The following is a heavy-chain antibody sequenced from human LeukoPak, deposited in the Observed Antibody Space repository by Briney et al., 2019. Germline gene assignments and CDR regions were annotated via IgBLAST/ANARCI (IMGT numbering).Heavy chain of an antibody. D-gene: IGHD6-13*01. CDR3: ARQGVGAAAGIFDP. V-gene: IGHV4-39*01. Sequence: SETLSLTCTVSGGSISSSIYYWGWIRQPPGKGLEWIGSIYYSGSTYYNPSLKSRVTISVDTSKNQFSLKLSSVTAADTAVYYCARQGVGAAAGIFDPWGQGTLVTVSS. CDR1: GGSISSSIYY. CDR2: IYYSGST. J-gene: IGHJ5*02.